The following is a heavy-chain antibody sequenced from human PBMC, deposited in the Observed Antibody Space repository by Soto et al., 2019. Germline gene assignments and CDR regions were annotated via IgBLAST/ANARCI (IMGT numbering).Heavy chain of an antibody. CDR3: ARDVHTVTTGYYYYGMDV. CDR1: GGSISSGDYY. CDR2: IYYSGST. J-gene: IGHJ6*02. Sequence: SETLSLTCTVSGGSISSGDYYWSWIRQPPGKGLEWIGYIYYSGSTYYNPSLKSRVTISVDTSKNQFSLKLSSVTAADTAAYYCARDVHTVTTGYYYYGMDVWGQGTTVTVSS. D-gene: IGHD4-4*01. V-gene: IGHV4-30-4*01.